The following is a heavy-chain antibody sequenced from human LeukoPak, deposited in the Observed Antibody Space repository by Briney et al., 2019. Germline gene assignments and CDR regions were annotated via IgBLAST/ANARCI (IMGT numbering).Heavy chain of an antibody. V-gene: IGHV3-23*01. CDR3: ARDQNSLGYCSGGSCYQGY. Sequence: GGSLRLSCAASAFTFSSYVMSWVRQAPGKGLEWVSAISGSGGSTYYADSVKGRFTISRDNFKNTLYLQINSLRADDTAVYYCARDQNSLGYCSGGSCYQGYWGQGTLVTVSS. CDR2: ISGSGGST. CDR1: AFTFSSYV. J-gene: IGHJ4*02. D-gene: IGHD2-15*01.